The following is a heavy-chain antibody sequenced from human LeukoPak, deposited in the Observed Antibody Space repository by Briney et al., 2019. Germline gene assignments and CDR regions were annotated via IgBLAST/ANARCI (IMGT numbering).Heavy chain of an antibody. Sequence: ASVTVSCTASGYTFTSYGISWVRQAPGQGLEWMGWISAYNGHTDYAQQLQGRVAMTTDTSTSTAYMELRSLRSDDTAVYYCASLRRTGVWFDPWGQGTLVTVSS. CDR1: GYTFTSYG. V-gene: IGHV1-18*01. CDR2: ISAYNGHT. J-gene: IGHJ5*02. CDR3: ASLRRTGVWFDP. D-gene: IGHD7-27*01.